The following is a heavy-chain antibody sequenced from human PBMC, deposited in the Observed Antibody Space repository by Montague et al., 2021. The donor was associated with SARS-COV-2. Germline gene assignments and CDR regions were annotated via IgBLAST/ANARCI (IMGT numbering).Heavy chain of an antibody. CDR3: ARNPHRTYFYGSGIYLLNHSFDY. D-gene: IGHD3-10*01. V-gene: IGHV3-7*01. CDR1: GFTLYAYW. CDR2: INYGGSET. J-gene: IGHJ4*02. Sequence: SLRLSCAASGFTLYAYWMNWVRQAPGKGLEWVANINYGGSETYYXXSVKGRFTISRDNANNALHLQMNNLRAADTAVYFCARNPHRTYFYGSGIYLLNHSFDYWGPGTLVTVSS.